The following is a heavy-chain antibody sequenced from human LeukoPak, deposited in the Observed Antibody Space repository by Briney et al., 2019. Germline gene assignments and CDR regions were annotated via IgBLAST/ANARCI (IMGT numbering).Heavy chain of an antibody. CDR2: IYGIGST. CDR1: GGSIISYY. CDR3: ARDLWFGELGDAFDL. J-gene: IGHJ3*01. V-gene: IGHV4-4*07. Sequence: SETLSLTCTVSGGSIISYYWSGVRQATRKGLEWVGRIYGIGSTNYNPSLKGRVTMSVDTSKNQFSLKLTSVTAAYTAVYYCARDLWFGELGDAFDLWGPGTKVTVAS. D-gene: IGHD3-10*01.